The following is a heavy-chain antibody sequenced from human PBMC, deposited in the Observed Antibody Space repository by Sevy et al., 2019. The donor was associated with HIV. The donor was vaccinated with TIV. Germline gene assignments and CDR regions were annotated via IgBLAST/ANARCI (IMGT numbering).Heavy chain of an antibody. J-gene: IGHJ3*02. D-gene: IGHD4-17*01. Sequence: SGTLSLTCTVSGGSISSYCWSWIRPPPGKGLEWIGYFYYSGSTNDNPSPKNRVTISVDTSKNQVCLKLSSVTAADTAVYYCARIYDYGEDTAHDAFDIWGQGTMVTVSS. CDR2: FYYSGST. CDR3: ARIYDYGEDTAHDAFDI. CDR1: GGSISSYC. V-gene: IGHV4-59*01.